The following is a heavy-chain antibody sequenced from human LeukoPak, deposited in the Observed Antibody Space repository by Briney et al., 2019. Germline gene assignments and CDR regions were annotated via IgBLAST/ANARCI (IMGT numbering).Heavy chain of an antibody. Sequence: GGSLRLSCAGSGFTLGNSWMNWFRQAPGKDLEWVAHIKQDGSDTYVDSVKGRFTISRDIAKTSLFLHMNSLTTEDSAVYYCAREHSSHFTWGQGTLVTVSS. D-gene: IGHD3-3*02. V-gene: IGHV3-7*01. CDR2: IKQDGSDT. CDR1: GFTLGNSW. J-gene: IGHJ4*02. CDR3: AREHSSHFT.